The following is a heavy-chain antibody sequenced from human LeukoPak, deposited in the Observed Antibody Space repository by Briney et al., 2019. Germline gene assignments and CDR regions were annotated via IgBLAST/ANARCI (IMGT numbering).Heavy chain of an antibody. CDR2: IYSGGST. CDR1: GFTFSSYW. CDR3: ALSQGIVATHFDY. Sequence: HPGGSLRLSCAASGFTFSSYWMSWVRQAPGKGLEWVSVIYSGGSTYYADSVKGRFTISRDNSKNTLYLQMNSLRAEDTAVYYCALSQGIVATHFDYWGQGTLVTVSS. J-gene: IGHJ4*02. V-gene: IGHV3-66*01. D-gene: IGHD5-12*01.